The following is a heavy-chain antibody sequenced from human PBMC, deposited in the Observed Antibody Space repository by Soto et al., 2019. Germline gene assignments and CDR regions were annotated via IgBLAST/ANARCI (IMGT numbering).Heavy chain of an antibody. CDR2: INPNSGGT. V-gene: IGHV1-2*02. J-gene: IGHJ6*02. D-gene: IGHD2-2*01. CDR3: ARVVVPAARGYYYYGMDV. Sequence: ASVKVSCKASGYTFTGYYMHWVRQAPGQGLEWMGWINPNSGGTNYAQKFQGRVTMTRDTSISTAYMELSRLRSDDTAVHYCARVVVPAARGYYYYGMDVWGQGTTVTVSS. CDR1: GYTFTGYY.